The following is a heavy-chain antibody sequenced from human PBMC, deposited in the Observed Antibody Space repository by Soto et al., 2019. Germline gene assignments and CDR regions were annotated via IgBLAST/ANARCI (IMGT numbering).Heavy chain of an antibody. J-gene: IGHJ6*03. CDR1: GGSISSSSYY. CDR3: ARLNIVVVPAAPSYYYMDV. D-gene: IGHD2-2*01. CDR2: IYYSGST. Sequence: QLQLQESGPGLVKPSETLSLTCTVSGGSISSSSYYWGWIRQPPGKGLEWIGSIYYSGSTYYNPSLKSRVTLSVDTSKNQFSLKLSSVTAADTAVYYCARLNIVVVPAAPSYYYMDVWGKGTTVTVSS. V-gene: IGHV4-39*01.